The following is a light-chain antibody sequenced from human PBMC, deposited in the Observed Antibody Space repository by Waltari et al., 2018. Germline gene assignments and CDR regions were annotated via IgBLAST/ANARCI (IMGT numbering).Light chain of an antibody. J-gene: IGLJ3*02. CDR2: VNSDGSH. CDR1: SGHSSNV. V-gene: IGLV4-69*01. Sequence: QLVLTQSPSASASLGASVKLTCTLSSGHSSNVIAWLQQQPEKGPRYLMKVNSDGSHSKGDKIPDRFSGSSSGAEDYLTISSLQSEDEADYYCQTGGHGTWVFGGGTKLTVL. CDR3: QTGGHGTWV.